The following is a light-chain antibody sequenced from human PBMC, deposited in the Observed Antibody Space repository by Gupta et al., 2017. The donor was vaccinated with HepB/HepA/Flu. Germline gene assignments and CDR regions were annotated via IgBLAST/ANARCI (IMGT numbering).Light chain of an antibody. CDR3: QQYNSYSPSS. V-gene: IGKV1-5*03. CDR1: QSISSW. J-gene: IGKJ2*04. CDR2: KAS. Sequence: DIQMTQSPSTLSASVGDRVTITCRASQSISSWLAWYQQKPGKAPKILIYKASSLESGVTSRFSGSGSGTEFTLTISSLQPDDFATYYCQQYNSYSPSSFGQGTKLEIK.